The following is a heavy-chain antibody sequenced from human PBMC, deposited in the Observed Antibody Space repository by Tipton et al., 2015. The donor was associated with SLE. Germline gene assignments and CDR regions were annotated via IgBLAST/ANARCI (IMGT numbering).Heavy chain of an antibody. J-gene: IGHJ4*02. V-gene: IGHV4-59*01. Sequence: TLSLTCTVSGGSISNYFWSWIRQPPGRLLQYIGYISYSGSTNYNPSLRSRVTISVDTSKNQFSLKLSSVTAADTAVYYCARDGYSYPFDYWGQGTLVTVSS. CDR1: GGSISNYF. CDR3: ARDGYSYPFDY. D-gene: IGHD5-18*01. CDR2: ISYSGST.